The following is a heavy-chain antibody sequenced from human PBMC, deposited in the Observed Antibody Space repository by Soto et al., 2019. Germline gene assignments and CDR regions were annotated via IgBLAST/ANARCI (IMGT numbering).Heavy chain of an antibody. CDR3: ARDLAAGDY. V-gene: IGHV1-46*01. Sequence: QVQLVQSGAEVKKPGASVKLSCKASGYTFINYYIHWVRQAPGQGLEWMGIFNPTSGSTNYAQKCQVIVTLTMDTSTRTVYMELSSLRFDDTAVYYCARDLAAGDYWGQGTLVTVSS. CDR1: GYTFINYY. CDR2: FNPTSGST. J-gene: IGHJ4*02. D-gene: IGHD6-13*01.